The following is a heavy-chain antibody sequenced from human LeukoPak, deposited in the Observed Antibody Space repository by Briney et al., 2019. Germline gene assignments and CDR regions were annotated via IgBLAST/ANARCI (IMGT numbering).Heavy chain of an antibody. CDR3: ARALADNRGYYLGFDY. Sequence: GGSLRLSCAASGFTFSDYYMGWIRQAPGKGLEWISYVTNYNGAMFYAGSLEGRFTIFRDNAKNSLYLQMNSLRPDDTAIYYCARALADNRGYYLGFDYWGRGTLVTVSS. J-gene: IGHJ4*02. V-gene: IGHV3-11*04. D-gene: IGHD3-22*01. CDR1: GFTFSDYY. CDR2: VTNYNGAM.